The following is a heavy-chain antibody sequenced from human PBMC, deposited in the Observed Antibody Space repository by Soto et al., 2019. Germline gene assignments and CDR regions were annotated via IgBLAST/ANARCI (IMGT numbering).Heavy chain of an antibody. V-gene: IGHV1-69*12. CDR1: GGTFSSYA. CDR2: IIPIFGTA. Sequence: QVQLVQSGAEVKKPGSSVKVSCKASGGTFSSYAISWVRQAPGQGLEWMGGIIPIFGTANYAQKFQGSVTITADESTSTAYMELSRLSSEDTAVFYCARWRLQFNCDHWGQGTLVTVSS. CDR3: ARWRLQFNCDH. J-gene: IGHJ4*02. D-gene: IGHD6-25*01.